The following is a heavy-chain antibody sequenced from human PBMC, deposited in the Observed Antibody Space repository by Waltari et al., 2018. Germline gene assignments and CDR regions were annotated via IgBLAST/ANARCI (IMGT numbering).Heavy chain of an antibody. CDR3: VRTWGYSGFVY. CDR2: TNTGPV. Sequence: QFRLVQSGSELKRPGASVKISCKVSDPGTAYPINWVRQAPKQGLHWMGSTNTGPVQGVAGRFAISSDFTIATAYLEIHNLHPDDSGLYYCVRTWGYSGFVYWGQGTLVTVSS. D-gene: IGHD6-19*01. CDR1: DPGTAYP. V-gene: IGHV7-4-1*01. J-gene: IGHJ4*02.